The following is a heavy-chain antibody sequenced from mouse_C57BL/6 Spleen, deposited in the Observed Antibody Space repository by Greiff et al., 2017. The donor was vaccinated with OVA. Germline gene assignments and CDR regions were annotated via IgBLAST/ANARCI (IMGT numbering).Heavy chain of an antibody. D-gene: IGHD2-5*01. CDR2: IDPSDSYT. Sequence: VQLQQSGAELVMPGASVKLSCKASGYTFTSYWMHWVKQRPGQGLEWIGEIDPSDSYTNYNQKFKGKSTLTVDKSSSTAYMQLSSLTSEDSAVYYCARGYSKGYFDYWGQGTTLTVSS. CDR1: GYTFTSYW. V-gene: IGHV1-69*01. CDR3: ARGYSKGYFDY. J-gene: IGHJ2*01.